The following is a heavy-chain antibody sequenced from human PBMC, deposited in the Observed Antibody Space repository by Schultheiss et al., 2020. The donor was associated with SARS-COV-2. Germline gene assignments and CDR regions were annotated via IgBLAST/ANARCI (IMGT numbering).Heavy chain of an antibody. D-gene: IGHD2-15*01. CDR3: LLSRGGEVDAFDI. CDR2: ISWNSGSI. CDR1: GFTFDDYA. V-gene: IGHV3-9*01. J-gene: IGHJ3*02. Sequence: GGSLRLSCAASGFTFDDYAMHWVRQAPGKGLEWVSGISWNSGSIGYADSVKGRFTISRDNAKNSLYLQMNSLRAEDTALYYCLLSRGGEVDAFDIWGQGTMVTVSS.